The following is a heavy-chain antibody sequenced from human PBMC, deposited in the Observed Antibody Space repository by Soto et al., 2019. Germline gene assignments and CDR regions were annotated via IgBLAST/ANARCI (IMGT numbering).Heavy chain of an antibody. CDR3: ARAGGRNFYYGMDV. Sequence: VQLLQSGAEVKEPGASVKVSCKASGYTFSSYGISWVRQAPGQGLEWMGWISAYNYNINYAQKLQGRVTMTTDTSTGTVYMELRSLRSDDTAVYYCARAGGRNFYYGMDVWGQGTTVTVSS. V-gene: IGHV1-18*01. J-gene: IGHJ6*02. CDR2: ISAYNYNI. CDR1: GYTFSSYG. D-gene: IGHD2-8*02.